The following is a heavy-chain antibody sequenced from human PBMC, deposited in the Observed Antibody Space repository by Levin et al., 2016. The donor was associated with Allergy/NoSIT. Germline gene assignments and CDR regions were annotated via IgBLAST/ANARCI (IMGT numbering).Heavy chain of an antibody. J-gene: IGHJ5*02. Sequence: WVRQAPGQGLEWMGGIIPIFGTANYAQKFQGRVTITADESTSTAYMELSNLRSEDTAVYYCAREGGSSWSPWGQGTLVTVSS. D-gene: IGHD6-13*01. CDR2: IIPIFGTA. V-gene: IGHV1-69*01. CDR3: AREGGSSWSP.